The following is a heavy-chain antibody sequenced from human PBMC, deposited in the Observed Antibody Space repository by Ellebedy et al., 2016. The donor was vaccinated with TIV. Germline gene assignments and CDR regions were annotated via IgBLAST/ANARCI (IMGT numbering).Heavy chain of an antibody. J-gene: IGHJ6*03. CDR2: ISAYNGNT. CDR1: GYTFTSYG. V-gene: IGHV1-18*01. CDR3: ARVPFTDPKLPLYMDV. D-gene: IGHD1-26*01. Sequence: ASVKVSXXASGYTFTSYGISWVRQAPGQGLEWMGWISAYNGNTNYAQKLQGRVTMTTDTSTSTAYMELRSLRSDDTAVYYCARVPFTDPKLPLYMDVWGKGTTVTVSS.